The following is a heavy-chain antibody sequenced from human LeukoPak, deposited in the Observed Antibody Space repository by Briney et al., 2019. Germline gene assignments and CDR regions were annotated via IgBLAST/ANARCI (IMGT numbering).Heavy chain of an antibody. D-gene: IGHD4-17*01. J-gene: IGHJ4*02. V-gene: IGHV3-53*01. CDR2: IYSGGST. CDR1: GFTVSSNY. CDR3: ASEAVTRNSFDY. Sequence: GGSLRLSCAASGFTVSSNYMNWVRQAPGKGLEWVSVIYSGGSTYYADSVKGRFTISRDNSKNTLYLQMNSLRAEDTAVYYCASEAVTRNSFDYWGQGTLVTVSS.